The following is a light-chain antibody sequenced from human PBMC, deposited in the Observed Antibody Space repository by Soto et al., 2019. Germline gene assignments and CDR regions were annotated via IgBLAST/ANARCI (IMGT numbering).Light chain of an antibody. CDR3: QQYDNLPLT. V-gene: IGKV1-33*01. CDR2: DAS. CDR1: QDIGNF. J-gene: IGKJ4*01. Sequence: DIQMTQSLPTLSASVGDRVTITCQASQDIGNFLSWYQQKPGKVPKLLIFDASNLETGVPSRFSGSGPGTDFTFTISSLQPEDIATYYCQQYDNLPLTFGGGTKVEIK.